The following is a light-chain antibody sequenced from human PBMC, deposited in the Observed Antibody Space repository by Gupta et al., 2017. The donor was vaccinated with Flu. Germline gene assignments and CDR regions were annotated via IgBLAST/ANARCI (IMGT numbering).Light chain of an antibody. CDR2: GAS. CDR1: QNVRDNY. J-gene: IGKJ4*01. Sequence: GTLSLSPGERAPLSCRASQNVRDNYLAWYQQKPGQAPRLLIYGASSRATGIPDRFGASGSGTDFTLTINRLEPDDFALYYCQQYGGAPYTFGGGTKVEV. CDR3: QQYGGAPYT. V-gene: IGKV3-20*01.